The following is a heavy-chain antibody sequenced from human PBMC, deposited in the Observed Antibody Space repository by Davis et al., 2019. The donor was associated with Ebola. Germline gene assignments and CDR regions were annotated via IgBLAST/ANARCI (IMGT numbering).Heavy chain of an antibody. CDR3: TRRSPTYYYDSSGYYYDIGSYDY. Sequence: GGSLRLSCAASGFTFSGSAMHRVRQASGKGLEWVGRIRSKANSYATAYAASVKGRFTISRDDSKNTAYLQMNSLKTEDTAVYYCTRRSPTYYYDSSGYYYDIGSYDYWGQGTLVTVSS. D-gene: IGHD3-22*01. V-gene: IGHV3-73*01. CDR1: GFTFSGSA. CDR2: IRSKANSYAT. J-gene: IGHJ4*02.